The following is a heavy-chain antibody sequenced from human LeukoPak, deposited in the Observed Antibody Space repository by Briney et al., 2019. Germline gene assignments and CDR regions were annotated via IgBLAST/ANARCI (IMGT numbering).Heavy chain of an antibody. Sequence: GGSLRLSCAASGFTFSSYAMSWVRQAPGNGLGWVSAISGSGGSTYYADSVKGRFTISRDNSKNTLYLQMNSLRAEDTAVYYCAKDGEDIVVVVAATSYFDYWGQGTLVTVSS. CDR2: ISGSGGST. J-gene: IGHJ4*02. D-gene: IGHD2-15*01. CDR3: AKDGEDIVVVVAATSYFDY. CDR1: GFTFSSYA. V-gene: IGHV3-23*01.